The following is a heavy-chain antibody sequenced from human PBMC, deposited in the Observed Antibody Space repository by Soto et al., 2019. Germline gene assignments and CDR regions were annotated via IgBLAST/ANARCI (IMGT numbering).Heavy chain of an antibody. Sequence: QVQLQESGPGLVKPSGTLSLTCAASIGSIFPTNCWSWVRQSPGRGLQWFGDIYNSGSPRYNPSLKSRVSISIDKSKDRFFLNLTSVTAADTAVYYCARKPDVATAKVGGGYVFDVWGQGTMVTVSS. V-gene: IGHV4-4*02. CDR1: IGSIFPTNC. J-gene: IGHJ3*01. CDR2: IYNSGSP. D-gene: IGHD3-16*01. CDR3: ARKPDVATAKVGGGYVFDV.